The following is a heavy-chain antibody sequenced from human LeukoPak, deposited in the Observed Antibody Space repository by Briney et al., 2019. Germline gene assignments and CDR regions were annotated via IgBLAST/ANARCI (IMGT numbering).Heavy chain of an antibody. J-gene: IGHJ1*01. CDR1: GYSISSGYY. V-gene: IGHV4-38-2*02. CDR3: ARVTYSVFTC. CDR2: IYHSGST. D-gene: IGHD5/OR15-5a*01. Sequence: SETLSLTCTVSGYSISSGYYWGWVRQPPGKGLGWIGSIYHSGSTYYNPSLKSRVTISVDTSKNQVSLKLSSLSAPDTALVYFARVTYSVFTCWSQGTLV.